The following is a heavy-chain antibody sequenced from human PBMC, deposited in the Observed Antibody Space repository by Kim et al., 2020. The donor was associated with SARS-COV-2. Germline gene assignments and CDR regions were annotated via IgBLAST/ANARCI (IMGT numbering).Heavy chain of an antibody. CDR1: GFTFSSYA. D-gene: IGHD3-10*01. J-gene: IGHJ6*02. CDR3: AKDQGVWFGGLSIPYYYYGMDV. Sequence: GGSLRLSCAASGFTFSSYAMSWVRQAPGKGLEWVSAISGSGGSTYYADSVKGRFTISRDNSKNTLYLQMNSLRAEDTAVYYCAKDQGVWFGGLSIPYYYYGMDVWGQGTKVTVSS. V-gene: IGHV3-23*01. CDR2: ISGSGGST.